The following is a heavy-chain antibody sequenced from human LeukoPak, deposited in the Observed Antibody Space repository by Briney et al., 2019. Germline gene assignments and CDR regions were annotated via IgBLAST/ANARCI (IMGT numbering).Heavy chain of an antibody. CDR2: INHSGST. D-gene: IGHD6-13*01. CDR1: GGSISSYY. V-gene: IGHV4-34*01. Sequence: SETLSLTCTVSGGSISSYYWSWIRQPPGKGLEWIGEINHSGSTNYNPSLKSRVTISVDTSKNQFSLKLSSVTAADTAVYYCARGGLAAAGNNWFDPWGQGTLVTVSS. CDR3: ARGGLAAAGNNWFDP. J-gene: IGHJ5*02.